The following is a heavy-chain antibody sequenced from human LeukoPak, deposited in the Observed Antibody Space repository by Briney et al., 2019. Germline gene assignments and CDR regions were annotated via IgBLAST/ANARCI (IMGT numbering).Heavy chain of an antibody. Sequence: ASVKVSCKASGYTFSNYGISWVRQAPGQGLEWMGWISAYNGNTYYAQKLQGRVTMTTDTSMRTAYMELRSLRSDDTAVYYCARPSKGVVPAANPYYYYMDVWGKGTTVTVSS. V-gene: IGHV1-18*01. CDR3: ARPSKGVVPAANPYYYYMDV. CDR2: ISAYNGNT. CDR1: GYTFSNYG. D-gene: IGHD2-2*01. J-gene: IGHJ6*03.